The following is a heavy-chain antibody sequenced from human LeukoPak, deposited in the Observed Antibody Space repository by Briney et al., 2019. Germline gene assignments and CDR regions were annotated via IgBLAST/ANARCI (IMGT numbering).Heavy chain of an antibody. CDR2: IYASGST. V-gene: IGHV4-61*02. J-gene: IGHJ4*02. D-gene: IGHD3-3*01. Sequence: PSETLSLTCTVSGGSLSSGSDYWSWIRQSAGKGLEWIGRIYASGSTNYNPSLKSRVTISVDTSKNQFSLKLSSVTAADTAVYYCARSGYFNFDYXGQGTLVTVSS. CDR1: GGSLSSGSDY. CDR3: ARSGYFNFDY.